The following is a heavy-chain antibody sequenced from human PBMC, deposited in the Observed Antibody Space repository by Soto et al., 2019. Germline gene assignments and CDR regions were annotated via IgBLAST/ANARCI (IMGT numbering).Heavy chain of an antibody. D-gene: IGHD3-10*01. CDR1: GFTVGNNY. CDR2: IYSTGTT. CDR3: AKDGRGSGSHYTSFGY. V-gene: IGHV3-53*01. Sequence: VPLVESGGGLIQPGGSLKLSCAASGFTVGNNYMSWVRQAPGKGLEWVSLIYSTGTTKYADSVKGRFTVSRDNAKNTLYLQMNSLRAEDTAVYYCAKDGRGSGSHYTSFGYWGQGTLVTVSS. J-gene: IGHJ4*02.